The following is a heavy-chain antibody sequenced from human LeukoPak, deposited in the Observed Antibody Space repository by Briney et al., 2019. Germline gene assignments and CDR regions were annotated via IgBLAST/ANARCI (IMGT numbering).Heavy chain of an antibody. V-gene: IGHV1-2*02. CDR3: ALTDYYDSSGYSI. D-gene: IGHD3-22*01. Sequence: ASVKVSCKASGYTFTGYYMHWVRQAPGQGLEWMGWINPNSGGTNYAQKFQGRVTMTRDTSISTAHMELSRLRSDDTAVYYCALTDYYDSSGYSIWGQGTMVTVSS. CDR2: INPNSGGT. CDR1: GYTFTGYY. J-gene: IGHJ3*02.